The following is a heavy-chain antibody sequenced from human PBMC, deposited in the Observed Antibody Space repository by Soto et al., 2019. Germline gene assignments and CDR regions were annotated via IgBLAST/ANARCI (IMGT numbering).Heavy chain of an antibody. CDR3: ARLGYCSSTSCYLDY. Sequence: SETLSLTCTVSGGSISSGGYYWSWIRQHPGKGLEWIGYIYYSGSTNYNPSLKSRVTISVDTSKNQFSPKLSSVTAADTAVYYCARLGYCSSTSCYLDYWGQGTLVTVSS. D-gene: IGHD2-2*01. CDR1: GGSISSGGYY. CDR2: IYYSGST. V-gene: IGHV4-61*08. J-gene: IGHJ4*02.